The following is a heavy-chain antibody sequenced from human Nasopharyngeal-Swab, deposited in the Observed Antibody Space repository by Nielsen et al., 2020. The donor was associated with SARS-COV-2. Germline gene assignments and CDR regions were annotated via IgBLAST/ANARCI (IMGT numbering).Heavy chain of an antibody. J-gene: IGHJ5*02. V-gene: IGHV3-66*01. CDR2: IYSGGST. D-gene: IGHD3-10*01. CDR1: GFTVSSNY. CDR3: ARDRFTMVRGAFDP. Sequence: GGSLRLSCAASGFTVSSNYMSWVRQAPGKGLEWVSVIYSGGSTYYADSVKGRFTISRDNAKNSLYLQMNSLRAEDTAVYYCARDRFTMVRGAFDPWGQGTLVTVSS.